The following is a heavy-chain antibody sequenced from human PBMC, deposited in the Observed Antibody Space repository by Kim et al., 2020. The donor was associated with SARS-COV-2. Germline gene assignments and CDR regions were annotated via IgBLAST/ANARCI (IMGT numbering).Heavy chain of an antibody. CDR2: ISYDGSNK. CDR1: GFTFSSYG. CDR3: AKDTRGIEYSSYGFDY. J-gene: IGHJ4*01. D-gene: IGHD6-6*01. V-gene: IGHV3-30*18. Sequence: GGSLRLSCAASGFTFSSYGMHWVRQAPGKGLEWVAVISYDGSNKYYADSVKGRITISRDNSKNTLYLQMNSLRAEDTAVYYCAKDTRGIEYSSYGFDYWG.